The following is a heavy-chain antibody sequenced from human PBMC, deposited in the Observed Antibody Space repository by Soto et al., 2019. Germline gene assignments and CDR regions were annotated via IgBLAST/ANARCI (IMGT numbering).Heavy chain of an antibody. Sequence: SVKGSCKASGGTFSIYSISWVRQAPGQGLEWMGGIIPIFGTANYAQKFQGRVTITADESTSTAYMELSSLRSEDTAVYYCARDQGITTFGVYSMYYYGMDVWGQGTTVTVSS. J-gene: IGHJ6*02. D-gene: IGHD3-3*01. CDR2: IIPIFGTA. CDR3: ARDQGITTFGVYSMYYYGMDV. CDR1: GGTFSIYS. V-gene: IGHV1-69*13.